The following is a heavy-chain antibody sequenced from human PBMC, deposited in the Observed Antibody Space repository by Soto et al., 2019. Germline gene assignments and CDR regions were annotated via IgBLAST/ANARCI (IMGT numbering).Heavy chain of an antibody. CDR3: ARVLVVAATRYPLRFMDV. J-gene: IGHJ6*02. CDR2: IDHSGST. V-gene: IGHV4-34*01. Sequence: QVQLQQWGAGLLKPSENLSLTCAVYGGSFRGYYWSWIRQPPGKGLEWVGEIDHSGSTNYNPSLKSRVTISVDTSKNQFSLKLSSVTAADTAVYYCARVLVVAATRYPLRFMDVWCQGTTVTVSS. CDR1: GGSFRGYY. D-gene: IGHD2-15*01.